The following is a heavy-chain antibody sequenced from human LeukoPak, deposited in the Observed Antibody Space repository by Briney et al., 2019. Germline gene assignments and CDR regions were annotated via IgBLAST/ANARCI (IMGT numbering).Heavy chain of an antibody. V-gene: IGHV3-48*02. CDR3: ARVRFYYDSSGYGFFDY. D-gene: IGHD3-22*01. Sequence: GGSLRLSCAASGFTFSDYSMNWVRQAPGKGLEWVSYIGGSSSTIYYADSVKGRFTISRDNAKNTLYLQMNSLRDEDTAVYYCARVRFYYDSSGYGFFDYWGQGALVTVSS. CDR2: IGGSSSTI. CDR1: GFTFSDYS. J-gene: IGHJ4*02.